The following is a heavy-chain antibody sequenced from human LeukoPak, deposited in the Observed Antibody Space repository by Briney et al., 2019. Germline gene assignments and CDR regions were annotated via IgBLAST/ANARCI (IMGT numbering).Heavy chain of an antibody. D-gene: IGHD4-23*01. CDR3: AKSDDYGGNQSDY. CDR1: GFTFSSYG. Sequence: GGSLRLSCAASGFTFSSYGMHWVRQAPGKGLEWVAVISYDGSNKYYADSVKGRFTISRDNSRNTLYLQMNSLRAEDTAVYYCAKSDDYGGNQSDYWGQGTLVTVSS. CDR2: ISYDGSNK. V-gene: IGHV3-30*18. J-gene: IGHJ4*02.